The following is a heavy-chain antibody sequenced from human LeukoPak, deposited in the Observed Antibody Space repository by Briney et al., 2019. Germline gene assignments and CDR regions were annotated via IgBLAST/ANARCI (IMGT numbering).Heavy chain of an antibody. CDR2: ISAYNGNT. CDR3: ARAGAYCSGCSCYSGNYYYMDV. CDR1: VCTFTSYG. D-gene: IGHD2-15*01. V-gene: IGHV1-18*01. J-gene: IGHJ6*03. Sequence: ASVKVSCKATVCTFTSYGISWVRQAPGQGLEWMGWISAYNGNTNYAQKLQGRVTMTTDTSTSTAYMELRSLRSDDTAVYYCARAGAYCSGCSCYSGNYYYMDVWGKGTTVTVSS.